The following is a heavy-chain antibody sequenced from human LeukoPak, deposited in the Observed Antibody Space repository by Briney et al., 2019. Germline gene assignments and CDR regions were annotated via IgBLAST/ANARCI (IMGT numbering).Heavy chain of an antibody. D-gene: IGHD4-17*01. Sequence: GGSLRLSCAASGFTFSSYWMHWVRQAPGKGLVWVSRINSDGSSTSYADSVKGRFTISRDNAKNTLYLQMNSLRAEDTPVYYCARDTYGDYDAFDIWGQGTMVTVSS. CDR1: GFTFSSYW. V-gene: IGHV3-74*01. CDR3: ARDTYGDYDAFDI. CDR2: INSDGSST. J-gene: IGHJ3*02.